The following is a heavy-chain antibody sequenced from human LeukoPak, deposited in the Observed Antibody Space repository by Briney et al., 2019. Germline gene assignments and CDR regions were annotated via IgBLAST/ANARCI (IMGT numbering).Heavy chain of an antibody. CDR1: GFTFSSYS. D-gene: IGHD4-17*01. Sequence: GGSLRLSCAASGFTFSSYSMNWVRQAPGKGLEWVSSISSSSSYIYYADSVKGRFTISRDNAKNSLYLQMNSLRAEDTAVYYCARWGTVSGENDYWGQGTLVTVSS. CDR2: ISSSSSYI. J-gene: IGHJ4*02. V-gene: IGHV3-21*01. CDR3: ARWGTVSGENDY.